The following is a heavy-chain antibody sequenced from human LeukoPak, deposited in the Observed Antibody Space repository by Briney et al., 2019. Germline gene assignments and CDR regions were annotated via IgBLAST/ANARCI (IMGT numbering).Heavy chain of an antibody. Sequence: SETLSLTCAVYGGSFSGYYWSWIRQPPGKGLEWIGEINHSGSTNYNPSLKSRVTISVDTSKNQFSLKLSSVTAADTAVYYCARTFRESYYDFWSVYSTLVYWGEGTLVTVSS. J-gene: IGHJ4*02. CDR2: INHSGST. D-gene: IGHD3-3*01. CDR1: GGSFSGYY. CDR3: ARTFRESYYDFWSVYSTLVY. V-gene: IGHV4-34*01.